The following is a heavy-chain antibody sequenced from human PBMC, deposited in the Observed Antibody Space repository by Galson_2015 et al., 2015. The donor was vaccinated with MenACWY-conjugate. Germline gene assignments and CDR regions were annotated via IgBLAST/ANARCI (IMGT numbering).Heavy chain of an antibody. J-gene: IGHJ4*02. CDR1: GLTFKNAW. CDR2: IKNTAAGGTT. CDR3: TADVSGYSAYSVADY. D-gene: IGHD4-11*01. V-gene: IGHV3-15*07. Sequence: SMRLSCAVSGLTFKNAWMHWVRQAPGKGLEWVGRIKNTAAGGTTDYAAPVKGRFTISRNDPEKTLYLQISSLKIEDTAVYYCTADVSGYSAYSVADYWCQGTLVTVSS.